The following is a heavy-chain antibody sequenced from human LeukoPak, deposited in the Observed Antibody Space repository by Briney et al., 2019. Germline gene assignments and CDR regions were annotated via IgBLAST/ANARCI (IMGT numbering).Heavy chain of an antibody. CDR3: ARANMVRGVGSFFDRNWFDP. V-gene: IGHV3-30*03. CDR2: ISYDGSNK. Sequence: PGGSLRLSCAASGFTFSSYGMHWVRQAPGKGLEWVAVISYDGSNKYYADSVKGRFTISRDNSKNTLYLQMNSLRAEDTAVYYCARANMVRGVGSFFDRNWFDPWGQGTLVTVSS. D-gene: IGHD3-10*01. CDR1: GFTFSSYG. J-gene: IGHJ5*02.